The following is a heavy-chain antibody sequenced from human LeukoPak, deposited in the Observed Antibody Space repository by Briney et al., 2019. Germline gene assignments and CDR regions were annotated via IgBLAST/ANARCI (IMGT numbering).Heavy chain of an antibody. CDR3: ARDFSQIAVAGDFDY. Sequence: PGGSLRLSCAASGFTFSSYSMNWVRQAPGKGLEWVSSISSSSSYIYYADSVKGRFTISRDNAKNSLYMQMNSLRAEDTAVYYCARDFSQIAVAGDFDYWGQGTLVTVSS. CDR2: ISSSSSYI. D-gene: IGHD6-19*01. CDR1: GFTFSSYS. V-gene: IGHV3-21*01. J-gene: IGHJ4*02.